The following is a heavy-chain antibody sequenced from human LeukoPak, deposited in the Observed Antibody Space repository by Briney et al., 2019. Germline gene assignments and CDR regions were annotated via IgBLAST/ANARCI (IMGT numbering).Heavy chain of an antibody. D-gene: IGHD2-2*01. CDR2: IRYDGSNK. V-gene: IGHV3-30*02. J-gene: IGHJ4*02. Sequence: GGSLRLSCAASGFTFSSYGMHWVRQAPGKGLEWVAFIRYDGSNKYYADSVKGRFTISRDNSKNTLYLQMNSLRAEDTAVYYCARGGEYCSSTSCYGKNFFDYWGQGTLVTVSS. CDR1: GFTFSSYG. CDR3: ARGGEYCSSTSCYGKNFFDY.